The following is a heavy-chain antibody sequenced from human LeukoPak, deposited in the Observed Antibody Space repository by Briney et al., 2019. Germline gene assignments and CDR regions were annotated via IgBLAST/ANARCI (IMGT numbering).Heavy chain of an antibody. Sequence: GASVRVSCKASGYTFTGYYMHWVRQAPGQGLEWMGRINPNSGGTNYAQKFQGRVTMTRDTSISTAYMELSSLRAEDTAVYYCAASGTGVDYWGQGTLVTVSS. V-gene: IGHV1-2*06. J-gene: IGHJ4*02. D-gene: IGHD3-10*01. CDR3: AASGTGVDY. CDR2: INPNSGGT. CDR1: GYTFTGYY.